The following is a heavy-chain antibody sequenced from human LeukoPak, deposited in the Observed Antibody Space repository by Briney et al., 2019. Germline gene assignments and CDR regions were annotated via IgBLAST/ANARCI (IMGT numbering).Heavy chain of an antibody. D-gene: IGHD4-17*01. CDR2: IYYSGST. CDR1: GGSISSNNYY. Sequence: SETLSLTCTVSGGSISSNNYYWGWIRQPPGKGLEWIGSIYYSGSTYYNPSLKSRVTISVDTSKNQFSLKLSSVTAADTAVYYCARLVPKGLTTVTTWGAFDIWGQGTMVTVSS. V-gene: IGHV4-39*07. CDR3: ARLVPKGLTTVTTWGAFDI. J-gene: IGHJ3*02.